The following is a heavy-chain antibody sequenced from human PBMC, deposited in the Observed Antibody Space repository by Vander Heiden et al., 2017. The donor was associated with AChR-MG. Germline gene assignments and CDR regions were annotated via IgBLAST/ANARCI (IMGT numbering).Heavy chain of an antibody. J-gene: IGHJ2*01. V-gene: IGHV3-11*01. CDR3: ARDLESRGSYWYFDL. CDR2: IRSSGSTI. Sequence: VQLVESGGGLVKPGGSLRLSCAASGFTFRNCIMSWIRQSPGKGLEWVSYIRSSGSTIYYADSVKGRFTISRDNAKNSLYRQMNSLRAEDTAVYYCARDLESRGSYWYFDLWGRGTLVTVSS. D-gene: IGHD3-10*01. CDR1: GFTFRNCI.